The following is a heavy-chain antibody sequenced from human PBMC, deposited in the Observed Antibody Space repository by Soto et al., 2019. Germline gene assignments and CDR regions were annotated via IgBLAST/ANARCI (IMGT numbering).Heavy chain of an antibody. CDR1: GFNFSTYA. CDR3: AKDSAMARYCSSTSCYSFDS. CDR2: VSSGGYKT. V-gene: IGHV3-23*01. J-gene: IGHJ4*02. D-gene: IGHD2-2*01. Sequence: PGGSLRLSCAASGFNFSTYAMSWVRQAPGKGLEWVSAVSSGGYKTYYADSVKGRFTISRDNSKNTLYLQMNSLRAEDTAVYYCAKDSAMARYCSSTSCYSFDSWGQGTLVTVSS.